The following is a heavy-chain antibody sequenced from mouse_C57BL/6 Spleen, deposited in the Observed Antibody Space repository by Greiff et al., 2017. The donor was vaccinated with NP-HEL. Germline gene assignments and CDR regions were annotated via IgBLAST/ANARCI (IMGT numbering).Heavy chain of an antibody. D-gene: IGHD1-1*01. J-gene: IGHJ4*01. Sequence: VQLQQSGAELVKPGASVKLSCKASGYTFTSYWMHWVKQRPGRGLEWIGRIDPNSGGTKYNEKLKSKATLTVDKPSSTAYMQLSSLTSEDSAVYSCASDDYYGSLNAMDYWGQGTSLTVSS. V-gene: IGHV1-72*01. CDR2: IDPNSGGT. CDR1: GYTFTSYW. CDR3: ASDDYYGSLNAMDY.